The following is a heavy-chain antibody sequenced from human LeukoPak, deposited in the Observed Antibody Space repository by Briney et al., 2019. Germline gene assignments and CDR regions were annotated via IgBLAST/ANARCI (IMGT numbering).Heavy chain of an antibody. Sequence: PGGSLRLSCAASGFTFSRYAMSWVRQAPGKGLEWVSGISGSGGSTYYADSVMGRFTISRDNSKNTLYLQMNSLRAEDTAVYYCAKDGEMATKGWFDPWGQGTLVTVSS. CDR3: AKDGEMATKGWFDP. CDR1: GFTFSRYA. D-gene: IGHD5-24*01. CDR2: ISGSGGST. J-gene: IGHJ5*02. V-gene: IGHV3-23*01.